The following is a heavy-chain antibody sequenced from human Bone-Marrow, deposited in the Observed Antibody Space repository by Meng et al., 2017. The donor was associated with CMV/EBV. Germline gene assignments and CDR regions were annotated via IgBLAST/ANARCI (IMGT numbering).Heavy chain of an antibody. Sequence: GESLKISCAASGFTFSDYYMSWIRQAPGKGLEWVSYISSSGSAIYYANSVKGRFTISRDNAKNSLYLQMNSLRAEDTAVYYCARNVKSFLVAGPYFDYWGQGTLVTVSS. J-gene: IGHJ4*02. D-gene: IGHD6-19*01. V-gene: IGHV3-11*01. CDR2: ISSSGSAI. CDR3: ARNVKSFLVAGPYFDY. CDR1: GFTFSDYY.